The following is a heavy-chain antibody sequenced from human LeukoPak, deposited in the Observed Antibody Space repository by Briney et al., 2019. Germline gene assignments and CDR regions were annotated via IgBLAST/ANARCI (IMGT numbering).Heavy chain of an antibody. CDR2: ISGSGSTT. Sequence: GGSLRLSCAASGFTFSSYAMNWVRQAPGKGLEWVSAISGSGSTTYYADSVKGRFTISRDNSKNTLFLQMNSLTAEDTAIYYCAKDLHYDSSGYYSYWGQGTLVTVSS. CDR3: AKDLHYDSSGYYSY. D-gene: IGHD3-22*01. J-gene: IGHJ4*02. V-gene: IGHV3-23*01. CDR1: GFTFSSYA.